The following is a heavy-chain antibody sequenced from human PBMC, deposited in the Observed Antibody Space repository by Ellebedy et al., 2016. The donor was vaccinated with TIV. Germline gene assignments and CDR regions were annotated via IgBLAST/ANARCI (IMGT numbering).Heavy chain of an antibody. CDR3: ARDRCSGGSCYLGY. V-gene: IGHV3-21*01. CDR2: ISSSSSYI. D-gene: IGHD2-15*01. J-gene: IGHJ4*02. Sequence: GESLKISCAASGFTFSSYSMNWVRQAPGKGLEWVPSISSSSSYIYYADSVKGRFTISRDNAKNSLYLQMNSLRAEDTAVYYCARDRCSGGSCYLGYWGQGTLVTVSS. CDR1: GFTFSSYS.